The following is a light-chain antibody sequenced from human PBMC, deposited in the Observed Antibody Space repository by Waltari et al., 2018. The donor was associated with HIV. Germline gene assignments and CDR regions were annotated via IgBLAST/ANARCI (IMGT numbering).Light chain of an antibody. CDR2: LNSDGSH. V-gene: IGLV4-69*01. J-gene: IGLJ3*02. CDR1: SGHSNYA. Sequence: QVVLTQSPSASASLGASVKLTCTLSSGHSNYAIAWHQQQPEKGPRYLMKLNSDGSHSKGDGIPDRFSGSSSGAERYLTISSLQSEDEADYYCQTWVTGIRVFGGGTKLTVL. CDR3: QTWVTGIRV.